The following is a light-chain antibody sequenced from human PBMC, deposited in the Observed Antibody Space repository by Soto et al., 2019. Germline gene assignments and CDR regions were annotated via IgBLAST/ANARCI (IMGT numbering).Light chain of an antibody. J-gene: IGKJ1*01. Sequence: AIQMTQSPSSLSASVGDRVTITCRASQGIRNDLGWYQQEPGKAPKVLIYGTSSLHSGVPSRFSGSGSGTDFTLTFSSLQPEDFATYYCLQDYSYPLTFGQGTKVDIK. V-gene: IGKV1-6*01. CDR2: GTS. CDR1: QGIRND. CDR3: LQDYSYPLT.